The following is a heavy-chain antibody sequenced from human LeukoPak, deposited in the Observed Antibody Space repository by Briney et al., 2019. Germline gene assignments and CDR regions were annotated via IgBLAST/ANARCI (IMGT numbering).Heavy chain of an antibody. CDR1: GYTFTSYG. V-gene: IGHV1-18*01. CDR2: ISAYNGNK. CDR3: ARELRITMVRGVIIKGRSFDY. D-gene: IGHD3-10*01. J-gene: IGHJ4*02. Sequence: ASVKVSCKASGYTFTSYGISWVRQAPGQGLELMGWISAYNGNKNYAQKLQGRVTMTTDTSTSTAYMELRSLRSDDTAVYYCARELRITMVRGVIIKGRSFDYWGQGTLVTVSS.